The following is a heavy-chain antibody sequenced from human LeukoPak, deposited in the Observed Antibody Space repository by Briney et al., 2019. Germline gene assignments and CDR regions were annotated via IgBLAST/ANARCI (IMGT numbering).Heavy chain of an antibody. V-gene: IGHV4-59*02. Sequence: PSETLSLTCTVAGASVTDYYWSWIRQSPGKGLEWISYIHHSGNSDYNPSLRSRVTTSLDTSKNQFSLNLISVTAADTAVYYCTRGHWGLQSWSQGTLVTVSS. CDR2: IHHSGNS. D-gene: IGHD7-27*01. CDR3: TRGHWGLQS. CDR1: GASVTDYY. J-gene: IGHJ5*02.